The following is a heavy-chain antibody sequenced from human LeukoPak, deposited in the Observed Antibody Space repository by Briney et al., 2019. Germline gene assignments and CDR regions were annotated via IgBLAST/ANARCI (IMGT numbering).Heavy chain of an antibody. CDR2: IYRSGST. CDR3: ARGEARFLSFDY. V-gene: IGHV4-38-2*01. D-gene: IGHD2-21*01. CDR1: NFSISSAYY. Sequence: PSETLSLTCAVSNFSISSAYYWGWIRQPPGKGLDWIGSIYRSGSTNYNPSLKSRVTISVDTSKNQFSLKLSSVTAADTAVYYCARGEARFLSFDYWGQGTLVTVSS. J-gene: IGHJ4*02.